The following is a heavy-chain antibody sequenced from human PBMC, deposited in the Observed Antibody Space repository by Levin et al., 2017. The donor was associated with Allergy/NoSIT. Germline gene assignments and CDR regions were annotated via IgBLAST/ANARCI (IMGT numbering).Heavy chain of an antibody. CDR2: IIPIFGTA. Sequence: ASVKVSCKASGGTFSSYAISWVRQAPGQGLEWMGGIIPIFGTANYAQKFQGRVTITADESTSTAYMELSSLRSEDTAVYYCARERGYGDGSYWYFDLWGRGTLVTVSS. CDR1: GGTFSSYA. J-gene: IGHJ2*01. CDR3: ARERGYGDGSYWYFDL. D-gene: IGHD4-17*01. V-gene: IGHV1-69*13.